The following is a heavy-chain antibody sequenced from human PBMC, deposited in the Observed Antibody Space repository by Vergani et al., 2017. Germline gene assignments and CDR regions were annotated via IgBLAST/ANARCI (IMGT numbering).Heavy chain of an antibody. CDR3: ARREHHELFDY. D-gene: IGHD1-7*01. Sequence: QLQLQESGPGLVKPSETLSLTCTVSGGSISSSSYYWGWIRQPPGKGLEWIGSIYYSGSTYYNPSLKSRVTISVDTSKNQFSLKLSSVTAADTAVYYCARREHHELFDYWGQGTLVTVSS. CDR1: GGSISSSSYY. J-gene: IGHJ4*02. V-gene: IGHV4-39*01. CDR2: IYYSGST.